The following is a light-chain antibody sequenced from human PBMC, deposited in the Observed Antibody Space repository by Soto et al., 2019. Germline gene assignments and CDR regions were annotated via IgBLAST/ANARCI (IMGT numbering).Light chain of an antibody. Sequence: IVMTQSPVTLSVSPGERVTLSCRASETVRTNLAWFQQKPGQTPRLLIFGASTRATGIPTRFTGSGSETECTLTIYSLQSEDLAVYYCQQDYNWPAYTFGQGTKLEI. J-gene: IGKJ2*01. CDR2: GAS. CDR3: QQDYNWPAYT. CDR1: ETVRTN. V-gene: IGKV3-15*01.